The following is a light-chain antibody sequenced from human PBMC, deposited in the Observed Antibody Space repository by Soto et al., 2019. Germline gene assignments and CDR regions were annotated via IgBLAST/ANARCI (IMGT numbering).Light chain of an antibody. CDR1: QSVGNNY. CDR2: HAS. CDR3: QQYGGSPPIT. Sequence: EIVLTQSPGNLSLSPGERATLSCRASQSVGNNYLDWYQQKHGQAPRLLIYHASSRATGIPDRFGGSGSGTDFTLTVSRLEPEDYAVYYCQQYGGSPPITFGQGTRLEI. V-gene: IGKV3-20*01. J-gene: IGKJ5*01.